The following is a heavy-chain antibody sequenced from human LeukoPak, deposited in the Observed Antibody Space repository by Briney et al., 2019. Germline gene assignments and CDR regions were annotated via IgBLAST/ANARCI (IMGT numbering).Heavy chain of an antibody. Sequence: PGGSLRLSCVVSGFTFSSYAMSWVRQAPGKGLEWVSGISADGGGTFYADSGKGRFTISRDNSKNFLYLQMNSLRADDTAVYYCAKGRGYIAYGPFDCWGQGTLVTVSS. J-gene: IGHJ4*02. CDR1: GFTFSSYA. CDR2: ISADGGGT. CDR3: AKGRGYIAYGPFDC. V-gene: IGHV3-23*01. D-gene: IGHD5-12*01.